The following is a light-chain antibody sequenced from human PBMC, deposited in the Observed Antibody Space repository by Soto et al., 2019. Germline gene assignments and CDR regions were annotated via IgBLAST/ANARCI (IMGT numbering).Light chain of an antibody. CDR3: GSWDSSLSAYV. CDR2: DDD. J-gene: IGLJ1*01. Sequence: QSVLTQPPSASGTPGHRVTISCSGSSSNIGGNSVSWYQQLPGTAPKLLIYDDDKRPSGIPDRFSGSKSGTSATLGITGFQTGDEADYYCGSWDSSLSAYVFATGTKLTVL. V-gene: IGLV1-51*01. CDR1: SSNIGGNS.